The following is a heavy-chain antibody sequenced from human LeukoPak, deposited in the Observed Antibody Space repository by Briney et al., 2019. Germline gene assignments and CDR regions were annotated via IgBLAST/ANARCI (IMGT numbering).Heavy chain of an antibody. Sequence: GASVKVSCKAPGYTFTSYDINWVRQATGQGLEWMGWMNPNSGNTGYAQKFQGRVTITRNTSISTAYMELSSLRSEDTAVYYCARLLRQGPLSNWFDPWGQGTLVTVSS. V-gene: IGHV1-8*03. D-gene: IGHD3-3*01. CDR1: GYTFTSYD. CDR2: MNPNSGNT. J-gene: IGHJ5*02. CDR3: ARLLRQGPLSNWFDP.